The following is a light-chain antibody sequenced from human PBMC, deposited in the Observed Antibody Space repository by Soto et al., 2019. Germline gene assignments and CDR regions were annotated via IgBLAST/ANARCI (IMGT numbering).Light chain of an antibody. CDR1: SSDVGGYNY. V-gene: IGLV2-8*01. CDR3: SSYAASNNFYFV. CDR2: EVT. J-gene: IGLJ3*02. Sequence: QSALTQPPSASGSPGQSVTISCTGTSSDVGGYNYVSWYQQYPGRAPKLMIYEVTKRPSGVPDRFSGSKSGNTASLTVSGFHAEDEADYYCSSYAASNNFYFVFGGGTKLTVL.